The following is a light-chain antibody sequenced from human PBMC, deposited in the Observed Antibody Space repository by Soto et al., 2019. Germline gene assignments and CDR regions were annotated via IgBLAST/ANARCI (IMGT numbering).Light chain of an antibody. J-gene: IGLJ2*01. CDR1: SGDIGGYNY. CDR2: DVN. Sequence: QSALTQPRSVSGSPGQSVTISCTGASGDIGGYNYVSWYQHHPGKAPKLIIFDVNKRPSGVPDCFSGSKSGNTASLTISGLQPEDEADYYCCSYAGSSLVFGGGTKLTVL. V-gene: IGLV2-11*01. CDR3: CSYAGSSLV.